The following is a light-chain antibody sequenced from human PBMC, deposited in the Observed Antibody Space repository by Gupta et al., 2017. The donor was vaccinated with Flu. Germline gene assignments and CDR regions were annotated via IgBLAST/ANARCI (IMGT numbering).Light chain of an antibody. Sequence: SYDLTQPPSVSVSPGQTASITCSGDKLGDKYACWYQQKPGQSPVLVIYEDSKRPSGIPERFSGSNSENTATLTISGTQAMDEADYYCQAWDFSTYVVFGGGTKLTVL. CDR3: QAWDFSTYVV. J-gene: IGLJ2*01. CDR1: KLGDKY. CDR2: EDS. V-gene: IGLV3-1*01.